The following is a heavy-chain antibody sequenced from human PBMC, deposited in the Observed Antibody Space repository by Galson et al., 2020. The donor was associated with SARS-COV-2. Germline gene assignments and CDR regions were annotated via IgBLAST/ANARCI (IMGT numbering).Heavy chain of an antibody. D-gene: IGHD1-7*01. J-gene: IGHJ4*02. CDR3: ARAYNWNYVYYFDY. Sequence: SETLSLTCTVSGGSISSYYWSWIRQPPGKGLGWIGYIYYSGSTNYNPSLKSRVTISVDTSKNQFSLKLSSVTAADTAVYYCARAYNWNYVYYFDYWGQGTLVTVSS. CDR2: IYYSGST. CDR1: GGSISSYY. V-gene: IGHV4-59*01.